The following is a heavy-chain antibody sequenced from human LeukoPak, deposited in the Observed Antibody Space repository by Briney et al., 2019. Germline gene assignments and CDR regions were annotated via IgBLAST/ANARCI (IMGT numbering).Heavy chain of an antibody. CDR3: ARDGEEMATIIYFDY. CDR1: GYTFTSYY. J-gene: IGHJ4*02. CDR2: INPSGGST. Sequence: ASVKVSCKASGYTFTSYYMHWVRQAPGQGLEWMGIINPSGGSTSYAQKFQGRVTMTRDMSTSTVYMELSSLRSEDTAVYYCARDGEEMATIIYFDYWAREPWSPSPQ. D-gene: IGHD5-24*01. V-gene: IGHV1-46*01.